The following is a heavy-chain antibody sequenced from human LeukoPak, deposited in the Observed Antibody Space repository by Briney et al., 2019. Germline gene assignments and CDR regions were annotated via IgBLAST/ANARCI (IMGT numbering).Heavy chain of an antibody. CDR3: AKDNCSGGSCQPYFDY. J-gene: IGHJ4*02. CDR1: GFTFDDYT. CDR2: ISWDGGST. D-gene: IGHD2-15*01. Sequence: GGSLRLSCAASGFTFDDYTMHWVRQAPGKGLEWVSLISWDGGSTYYADSVKGRFTISRDNSKNSLYLQMNSLRTEDTALYYCAKDNCSGGSCQPYFDYWGQGTLVTVSS. V-gene: IGHV3-43*01.